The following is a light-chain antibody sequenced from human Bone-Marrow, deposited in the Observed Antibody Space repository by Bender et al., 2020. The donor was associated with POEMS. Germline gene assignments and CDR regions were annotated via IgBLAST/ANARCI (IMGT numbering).Light chain of an antibody. CDR3: AAWDASLTVL. CDR1: DSNFGGNN. V-gene: IGLV1-44*01. J-gene: IGLJ3*02. CDR2: SNY. Sequence: QSVLTQPPSASGTPGQTVTISCSGTDSNFGGNNVNWYQHLPGTAPRLVVYSNYQRPSGVPARFSGSKSGTSASLAISGLQSEDEADYYYAAWDASLTVLFGGGTKLTVL.